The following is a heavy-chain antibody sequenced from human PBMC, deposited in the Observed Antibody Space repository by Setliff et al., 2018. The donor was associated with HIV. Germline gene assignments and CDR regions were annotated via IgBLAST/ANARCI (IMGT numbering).Heavy chain of an antibody. CDR1: GGTFGSYA. CDR2: NIPMFGTV. Sequence: SVKVSCKASGGTFGSYAISWVRQAPGQGLEWLGGNIPMFGTVSYAQKFQGRVTITTDESTSTAYMDLSSLRYEDTAIYYCARGEVIIDYYYYMKVWGKGTTVTVSS. J-gene: IGHJ6*03. CDR3: ARGEVIIDYYYYMKV. V-gene: IGHV1-69*05. D-gene: IGHD4-4*01.